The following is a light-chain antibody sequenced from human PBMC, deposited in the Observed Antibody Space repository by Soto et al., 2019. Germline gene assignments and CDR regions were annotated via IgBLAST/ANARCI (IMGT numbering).Light chain of an antibody. V-gene: IGKV3-11*01. CDR2: DAY. CDR1: QSFRGL. Sequence: EVVLTQSPVTLSLSLGERATLSCRASQSFRGLLAWYQQNPGQATRLLIYDAYNRATGIPPKFSGSGSGTDFNLTISSLEPEDSAVYYCQQRHMWPITFGQGTRLAMK. CDR3: QQRHMWPIT. J-gene: IGKJ5*01.